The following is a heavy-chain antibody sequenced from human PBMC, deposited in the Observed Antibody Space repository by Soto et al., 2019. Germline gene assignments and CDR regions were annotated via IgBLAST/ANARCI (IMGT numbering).Heavy chain of an antibody. CDR1: GGTFSSYA. CDR2: IIPIFGTA. V-gene: IGHV1-69*12. D-gene: IGHD3-9*01. CDR3: ARGDYDILTGYFLPHLGY. J-gene: IGHJ4*02. Sequence: QVQLVQSGAEVKKPGSSVKVSCKASGGTFSSYAISWVRQAPGQGLEWMGGIIPIFGTANYAQKFQGRVTITADESTSTADMELSSLRSEDTAVYYCARGDYDILTGYFLPHLGYWGQGTLVTVSS.